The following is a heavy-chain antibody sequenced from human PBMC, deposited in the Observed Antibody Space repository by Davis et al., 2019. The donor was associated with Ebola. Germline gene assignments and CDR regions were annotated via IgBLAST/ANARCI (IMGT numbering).Heavy chain of an antibody. CDR1: GFTFNDYS. CDR2: INTGSNYI. V-gene: IGHV3-21*06. J-gene: IGHJ3*02. CDR3: ARERGPYILGWFEPFDI. Sequence: GESLKISCAASGFTFNDYSMSWVRQAPGKGLEWVSSINTGSNYIFYADSVKGRFTISRDNAKNSLVLQMDSLTAEDTAVYYCARERGPYILGWFEPFDIWGQGTRVTVSS. D-gene: IGHD3-10*01.